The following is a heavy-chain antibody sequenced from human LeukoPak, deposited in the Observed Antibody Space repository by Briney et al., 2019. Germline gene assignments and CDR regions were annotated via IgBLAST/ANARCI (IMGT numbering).Heavy chain of an antibody. D-gene: IGHD3-10*01. Sequence: SETLSLTFTVSGGSISSYYWSWIRQPPGKGLEWIGYIYYSGSTNYNPSLKSRVTISVDTSKNQFSLKLSSVTAADTAVYYCASTNYYGSGSYYNDWYFDLWGRGTLVTVSS. CDR3: ASTNYYGSGSYYNDWYFDL. CDR2: IYYSGST. V-gene: IGHV4-59*01. J-gene: IGHJ2*01. CDR1: GGSISSYY.